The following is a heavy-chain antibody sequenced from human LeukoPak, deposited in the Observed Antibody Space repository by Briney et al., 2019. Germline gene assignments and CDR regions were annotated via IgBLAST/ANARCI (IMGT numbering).Heavy chain of an antibody. CDR3: AVLDYYGSGSYPPDY. J-gene: IGHJ4*02. V-gene: IGHV1-58*02. CDR1: GFTFTSSA. CDR2: IIVGSGNT. D-gene: IGHD3-10*01. Sequence: GTSVKVSCKASGFTFTSSAMQWVRQARGQRLEWIGWIIVGSGNTNYAQKFQERVTFTRDMSTSTAYMELSSLRSEDTAVYYCAVLDYYGSGSYPPDYWGQGTLVTVSS.